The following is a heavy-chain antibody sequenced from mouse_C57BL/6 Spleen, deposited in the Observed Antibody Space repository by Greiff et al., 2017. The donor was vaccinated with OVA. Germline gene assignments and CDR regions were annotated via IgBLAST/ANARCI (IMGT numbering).Heavy chain of an antibody. J-gene: IGHJ1*03. D-gene: IGHD1-1*01. CDR3: ARPYYYGSSFYWYCDV. Sequence: EVQVVESGGGLVKPGGSLKLSCAASGFTFSDYGMHWVRQAPEKGLEWVAYISSGSSTIYYADTVKGRFTISRDNAKNTLFLQMTSLRSEDTDMYYCARPYYYGSSFYWYCDVWGTGTTVTVSA. CDR2: ISSGSSTI. CDR1: GFTFSDYG. V-gene: IGHV5-17*01.